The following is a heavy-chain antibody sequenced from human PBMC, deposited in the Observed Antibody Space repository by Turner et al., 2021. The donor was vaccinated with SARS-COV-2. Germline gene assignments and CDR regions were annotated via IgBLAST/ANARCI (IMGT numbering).Heavy chain of an antibody. D-gene: IGHD3-10*01. Sequence: EVQLLESGGGLVQPGGSLRLSCAASGFTFSDYAMTWVRQAPGKGLEWVSIISNGGDFTYYADSAKGRFTISRDNSKNTLYLQMNSLRAEDTAVYFCAKGTTMVRRLTSYFDYWGRGNLVTVSS. CDR2: ISNGGDFT. CDR3: AKGTTMVRRLTSYFDY. CDR1: GFTFSDYA. J-gene: IGHJ4*02. V-gene: IGHV3-23*01.